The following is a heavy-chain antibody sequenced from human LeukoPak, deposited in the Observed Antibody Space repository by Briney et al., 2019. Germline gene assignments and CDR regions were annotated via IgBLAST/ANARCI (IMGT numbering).Heavy chain of an antibody. V-gene: IGHV3-53*01. CDR3: ARIAVAELGDY. Sequence: GGSLRLSCAASGFTVSSNYMSWVRQAPGKGLEWVSVIYSGGSTYYADSVKGRFTISRDSSKNTLYLQMNSLRAEDTAVYYCARIAVAELGDYWGQGTLVTVSS. CDR1: GFTVSSNY. D-gene: IGHD6-19*01. J-gene: IGHJ4*02. CDR2: IYSGGST.